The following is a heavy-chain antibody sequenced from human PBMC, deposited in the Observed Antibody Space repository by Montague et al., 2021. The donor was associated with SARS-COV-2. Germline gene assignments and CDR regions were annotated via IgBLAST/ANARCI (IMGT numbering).Heavy chain of an antibody. J-gene: IGHJ4*02. CDR2: IYWDDDK. Sequence: PALVKPTQTLTLTCTFSGFSLSSSGMGVGWIRQPPGKALEWLARIYWDDDKRYSPSLKTRLTITKDTSKNQVVLTMTNMDPVDTATYYCAHKGAMAGSVAAWGYWGQGTLVTVSS. D-gene: IGHD6-19*01. CDR3: AHKGAMAGSVAAWGY. V-gene: IGHV2-5*02. CDR1: GFSLSSSGMG.